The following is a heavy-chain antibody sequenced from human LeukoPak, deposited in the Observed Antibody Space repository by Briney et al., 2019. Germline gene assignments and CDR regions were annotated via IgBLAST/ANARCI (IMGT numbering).Heavy chain of an antibody. Sequence: SETLSLTCTVSGGSISSYYWSWIRQPAGKGLEWIGEINHSGSTNYNPSLKSRVTISVDTSKNQFSLKLSSVTAADTAVYYCARGGIAAANWFDPWGQGTPVTVSS. D-gene: IGHD6-13*01. CDR3: ARGGIAAANWFDP. CDR2: INHSGST. J-gene: IGHJ5*02. V-gene: IGHV4-34*01. CDR1: GGSISSYY.